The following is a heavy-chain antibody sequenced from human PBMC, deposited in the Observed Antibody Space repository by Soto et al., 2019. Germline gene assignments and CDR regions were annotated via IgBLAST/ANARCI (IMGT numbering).Heavy chain of an antibody. CDR2: ISGNGADT. J-gene: IGHJ3*01. CDR1: GFPFSHYA. D-gene: IGHD7-27*01. V-gene: IGHV3-23*01. Sequence: VQLLESGGDLVQPGGSVRLSCAASGFPFSHYAMSWVRQAPGKGLEWVSAISGNGADTTYADSVRGRFTISRDNSKDTLYLQMNSLRDDDTAVYYCAKRLGNDVFDVWGQGTMVTVSS. CDR3: AKRLGNDVFDV.